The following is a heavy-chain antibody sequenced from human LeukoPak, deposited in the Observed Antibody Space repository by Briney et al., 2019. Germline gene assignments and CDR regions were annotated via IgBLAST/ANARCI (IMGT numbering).Heavy chain of an antibody. CDR3: AKDARRSSGWYFFDH. CDR1: GFVFSSQD. Sequence: PGGSLRLSCAASGFVFSSQDMGWVRQAPGKGLEWVSAISDGGSRTYYADSVKGRFTISRDNPKNTLHLQMNSLRAEDTAVYYCAKDARRSSGWYFFDHWGQGTLVTVSS. CDR2: ISDGGSRT. J-gene: IGHJ4*02. D-gene: IGHD6-19*01. V-gene: IGHV3-23*01.